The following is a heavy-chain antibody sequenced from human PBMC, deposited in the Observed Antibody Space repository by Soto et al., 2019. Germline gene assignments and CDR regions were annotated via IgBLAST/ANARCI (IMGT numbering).Heavy chain of an antibody. V-gene: IGHV3-53*02. CDR2: IFSVGST. J-gene: IGHJ4*02. CDR1: GFAVSNYY. Sequence: EVQLVETGGGLIQPGGSLRLSCAASGFAVSNYYMTWVRQAPGKRLEWVSVIFSVGSTYYADSVKGRFTISRDISKNTLYLHMSGLSAEDTAVYYCVSFRPIYSAGWYYLDYWGQGTLVTVSS. CDR3: VSFRPIYSAGWYYLDY. D-gene: IGHD5-12*01.